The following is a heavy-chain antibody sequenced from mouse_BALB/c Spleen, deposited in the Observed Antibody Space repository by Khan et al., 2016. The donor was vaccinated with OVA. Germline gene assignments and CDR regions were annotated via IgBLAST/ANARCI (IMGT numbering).Heavy chain of an antibody. CDR3: SRSNGNYWFAY. J-gene: IGHJ3*01. V-gene: IGHV9-3-1*01. CDR2: INTYTGEA. D-gene: IGHD2-1*01. CDR1: GYTLTDYG. Sequence: QIQLVQSGPELKKPGETVKISCKASGYTLTDYGMNWVKQAPGKGLEWMGWINTYTGEATYADDFKGRFAFSLETSANTAYLQINNLKTEDTATYFCSRSNGNYWFAYWGQGTLVTVSA.